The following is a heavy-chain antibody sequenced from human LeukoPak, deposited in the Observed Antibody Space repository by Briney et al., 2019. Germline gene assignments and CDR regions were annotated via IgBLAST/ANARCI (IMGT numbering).Heavy chain of an antibody. J-gene: IGHJ4*02. Sequence: HPGGSLRLSCAASGFTVSSNYMGWVRQAPGKGLEWVSFIFGGGSTYYADSVKGRFIISRDNSKNTLYLQMNSLRAEDTAVYFCGRGCPYYFDHWGQGTLVTVSS. V-gene: IGHV3-66*01. CDR3: GRGCPYYFDH. D-gene: IGHD3-22*01. CDR2: IFGGGST. CDR1: GFTVSSNY.